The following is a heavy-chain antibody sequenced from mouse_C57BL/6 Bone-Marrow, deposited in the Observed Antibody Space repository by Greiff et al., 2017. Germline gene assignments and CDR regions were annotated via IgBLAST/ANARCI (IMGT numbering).Heavy chain of an antibody. J-gene: IGHJ3*01. V-gene: IGHV10-3*01. CDR3: VGGYYPAY. D-gene: IGHD2-3*01. CDR1: GFTFNTYA. Sequence: EVTLVESGGGLVQPKGSLKLSCAASGFTFNTYAMHWVRQAPGKGLEWVARIRSKRSNYATYYADSVKDRFTISRDDSQSMLYLQMNNLKTEDTAMYYCVGGYYPAYGGQGTLVTVSA. CDR2: IRSKRSNYAT.